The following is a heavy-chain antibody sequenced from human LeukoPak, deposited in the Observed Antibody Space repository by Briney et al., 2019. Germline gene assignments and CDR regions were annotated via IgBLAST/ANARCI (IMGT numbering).Heavy chain of an antibody. CDR3: ARELTGTTTFDH. CDR2: INYSGST. D-gene: IGHD1/OR15-1a*01. Sequence: SETLSLTCAVYGGSFSAYYWSWIRQPPGKGLEWLGEINYSGSTKYLPSLKSRVTISVDTSKNQFSLTLSSVTAADTAVYYCARELTGTTTFDHWGQGTLVTVSS. CDR1: GGSFSAYY. V-gene: IGHV4-34*01. J-gene: IGHJ4*02.